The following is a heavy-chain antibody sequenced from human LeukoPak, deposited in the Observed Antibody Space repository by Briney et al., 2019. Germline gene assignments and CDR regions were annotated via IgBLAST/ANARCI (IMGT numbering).Heavy chain of an antibody. CDR3: ARSGLWFGEPFHY. J-gene: IGHJ4*02. CDR2: IYSGGST. D-gene: IGHD3-10*01. CDR1: GFTVSSNY. Sequence: PGGSLRLSCAVSGFTVSSNYMSWVRQAPGKGLEWVSIIYSGGSTYYADSVKGRFTISRDNSKNTLYLQMNSLRAEDTAVYYCARSGLWFGEPFHYWGQGTLVTVSS. V-gene: IGHV3-53*01.